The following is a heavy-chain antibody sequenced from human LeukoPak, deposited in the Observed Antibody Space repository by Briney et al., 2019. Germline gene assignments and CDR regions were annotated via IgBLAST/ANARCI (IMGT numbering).Heavy chain of an antibody. CDR1: GFTFSSYA. D-gene: IGHD6-13*01. J-gene: IGHJ5*02. CDR2: ISYDGSNK. V-gene: IGHV3-30*04. Sequence: GGSLRLSCAAFGFTFSSYAMHWVRQAPGKGLEWVAVISYDGSNKYYADSVKGRFTISRDNSKNTLYLQMNSLRAEDTAVYYCASSSRRSAKKVYNWFDPWGQGTLVTVSS. CDR3: ASSSRRSAKKVYNWFDP.